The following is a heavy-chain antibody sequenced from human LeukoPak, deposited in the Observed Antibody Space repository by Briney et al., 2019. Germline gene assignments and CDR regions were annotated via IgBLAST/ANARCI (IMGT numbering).Heavy chain of an antibody. Sequence: PGGSLRLSCAASGFTFSRYAMTWVRQAPGKGLEWVSTISGSGVSRDYANSVKGRITISRDNSKNTLYLQMSSLRAEDTAVYYCAKGGSDGGNSDYWGQGTLVTVSS. D-gene: IGHD4-23*01. V-gene: IGHV3-23*01. J-gene: IGHJ4*02. CDR2: ISGSGVSR. CDR3: AKGGSDGGNSDY. CDR1: GFTFSRYA.